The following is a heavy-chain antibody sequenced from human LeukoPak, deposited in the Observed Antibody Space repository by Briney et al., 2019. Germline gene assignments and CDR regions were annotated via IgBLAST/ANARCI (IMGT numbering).Heavy chain of an antibody. V-gene: IGHV4-59*08. CDR2: IYYSGST. J-gene: IGHJ4*02. Sequence: PSETLSLTCTVSGGSISSYYWSWIRQPPGKGLEWIGYIYYSGSTNYNPSLKSRVTISVDTSKNQFSLKLSSVTAADTAVYYCARLPYDNHLDYWGQGTLVTVSS. D-gene: IGHD3-9*01. CDR3: ARLPYDNHLDY. CDR1: GGSISSYY.